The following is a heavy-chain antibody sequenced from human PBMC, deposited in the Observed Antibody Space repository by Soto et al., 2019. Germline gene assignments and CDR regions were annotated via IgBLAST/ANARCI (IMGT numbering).Heavy chain of an antibody. V-gene: IGHV1-46*03. CDR1: GGTFSSYA. Sequence: ASVKVSCKASGGTFSSYAISWVRQAPGQGLEWMGGINPSVGSTSYAQKFQGRVTMTRDTSTSTVYMELSSLRSEDTAVYYCARDGEGYCSSTSCYFYMDVWGKGTTVTGSS. J-gene: IGHJ6*03. CDR3: ARDGEGYCSSTSCYFYMDV. CDR2: INPSVGST. D-gene: IGHD2-2*01.